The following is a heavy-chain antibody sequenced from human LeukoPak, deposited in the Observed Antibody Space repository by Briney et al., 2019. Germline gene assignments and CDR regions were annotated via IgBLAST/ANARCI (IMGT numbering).Heavy chain of an antibody. CDR2: IKYDGSEK. CDR1: GFTFSSYA. Sequence: GSLRLSCAASGFTFSSYAISWVRQAPGKGLEWVANIKYDGSEKDYVDSVKGRFTISRDNAKNSLYLQMNSLRAEDTAIYYCARDIEPPGLFFDYWGQGTLVTVSS. CDR3: ARDIEPPGLFFDY. V-gene: IGHV3-7*01. D-gene: IGHD1-14*01. J-gene: IGHJ4*02.